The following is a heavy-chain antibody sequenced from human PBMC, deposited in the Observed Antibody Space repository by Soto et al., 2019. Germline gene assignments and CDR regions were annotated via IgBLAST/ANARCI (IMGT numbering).Heavy chain of an antibody. Sequence: QVQLVQSGAEVKKPGASVTVSCKTSGYTFSNYGINWVRQAPGQGLEWMGWISGYNGNTNYVQTVQGRVTMTTDTSTGTVYMELRSLKSDDTALYYCSRFIMVGGWFDPNYYHGMDVWGQGTTVTVSS. CDR2: ISGYNGNT. D-gene: IGHD6-19*01. V-gene: IGHV1-18*01. CDR3: SRFIMVGGWFDPNYYHGMDV. J-gene: IGHJ6*02. CDR1: GYTFSNYG.